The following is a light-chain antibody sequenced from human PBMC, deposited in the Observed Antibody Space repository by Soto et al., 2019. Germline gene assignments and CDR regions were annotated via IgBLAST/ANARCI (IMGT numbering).Light chain of an antibody. CDR1: QYIGSW. V-gene: IGKV1D-12*01. J-gene: IGKJ4*01. CDR3: QQAYSFPLT. Sequence: DIQMTQSPSSVSASVGDRVTITCRASQYIGSWLAWHQQKPGKAPKLLIYTASTLQSVVPSRFRGSGSGTDFTLPINSLQPEDFATYYGQQAYSFPLTVGGGTEVENK. CDR2: TAS.